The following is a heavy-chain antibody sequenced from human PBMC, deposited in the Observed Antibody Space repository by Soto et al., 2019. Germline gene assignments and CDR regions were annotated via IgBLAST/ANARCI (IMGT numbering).Heavy chain of an antibody. V-gene: IGHV4-59*12. D-gene: IGHD3-10*01. J-gene: IGHJ6*02. CDR1: GGSISSYY. CDR3: ARGRRDLLWFGELPRLFVSDYYYYYGMDV. Sequence: SETLSLTCTVSGGSISSYYWSWIRQPPGKGLEWIGYIYYSGSTNYNPSLKSRVTISVDTSKNQFSLKLSSVTAADTAVYYCARGRRDLLWFGELPRLFVSDYYYYYGMDVWGQGTTVTVSS. CDR2: IYYSGST.